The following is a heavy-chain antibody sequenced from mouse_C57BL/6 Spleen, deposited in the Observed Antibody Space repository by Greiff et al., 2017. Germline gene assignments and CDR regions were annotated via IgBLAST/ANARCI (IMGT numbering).Heavy chain of an antibody. J-gene: IGHJ2*01. CDR1: GYTFTDYN. CDR3: ARLGYLLLDY. Sequence: VQLQQSGPELVKPGASVKIPCKASGYTFTDYNMDWVKQSHGKSLEWIGAINPNNGGTIYNQKFKGKATLTVDKSSSTAYMELRSLTSEDTAVYYCARLGYLLLDYWGQGTTLTVSS. CDR2: INPNNGGT. V-gene: IGHV1-18*01. D-gene: IGHD2-1*01.